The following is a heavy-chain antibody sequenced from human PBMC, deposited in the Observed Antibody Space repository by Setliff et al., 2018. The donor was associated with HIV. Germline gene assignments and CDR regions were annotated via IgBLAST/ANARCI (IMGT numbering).Heavy chain of an antibody. CDR3: ARDIGITTTGKGWFEP. Sequence: SVKVSCKASGGTFSNYAISWVRQAPGQGLEWMGGIVPLLGIATYAQNFRGRITISADKSTDTAYMELSTLRFEDTAVYYCARDIGITTTGKGWFEPWGQGTQVTVSS. CDR1: GGTFSNYA. V-gene: IGHV1-69*10. J-gene: IGHJ5*02. D-gene: IGHD1-1*01. CDR2: IVPLLGIA.